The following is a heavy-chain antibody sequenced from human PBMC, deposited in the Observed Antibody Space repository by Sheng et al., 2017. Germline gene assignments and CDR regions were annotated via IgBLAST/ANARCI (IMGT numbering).Heavy chain of an antibody. CDR3: ARGPGGSSGWYTFDY. CDR1: GGTFSSYT. Sequence: QVQLVQSGAEVKKPGSSVKVSCKASGGTFSSYTISWVRQAPGQGLEWMGRIIPILGIANYAQKFQGRVTITADKSTSTAYMELSSLRSEDTAVYYCARGPGGSSGWYTFDYWGRGNPWSPSPQ. CDR2: IIPILGIA. J-gene: IGHJ4*02. D-gene: IGHD6-19*01. V-gene: IGHV1-69*02.